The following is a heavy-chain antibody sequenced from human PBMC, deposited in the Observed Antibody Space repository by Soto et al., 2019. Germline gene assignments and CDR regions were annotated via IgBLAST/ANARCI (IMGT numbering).Heavy chain of an antibody. CDR1: GFTFISYA. J-gene: IGHJ4*01. D-gene: IGHD2-8*01. Sequence: EVQLLESGGGLVQPGGSLRLSCTASGFTFISYAMSWVRQAPGKELEWVSTISGNSGKTNYAESVKGRFSISRDNSKNTVHLQLDSLRAEDTAVYFCAKLGFVLMELYYFHQWGHGTLVTVSS. CDR2: ISGNSGKT. CDR3: AKLGFVLMELYYFHQ. V-gene: IGHV3-23*01.